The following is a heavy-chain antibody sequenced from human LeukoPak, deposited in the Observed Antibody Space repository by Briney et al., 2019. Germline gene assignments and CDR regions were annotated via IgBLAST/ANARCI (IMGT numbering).Heavy chain of an antibody. J-gene: IGHJ6*02. V-gene: IGHV1-18*01. CDR2: ISAYNGNT. D-gene: IGHD2-2*01. Sequence: ASVKVSCKASGYTFTSYGISWVRQAPGQGLEWMGWISAYNGNTNYAQKLQGRVTMTTDTSTSTAYMELRSLRSDDTAVHYCARGGIVVVPAAMGTPYYYYGMDVWGQGTTVTVSS. CDR3: ARGGIVVVPAAMGTPYYYYGMDV. CDR1: GYTFTSYG.